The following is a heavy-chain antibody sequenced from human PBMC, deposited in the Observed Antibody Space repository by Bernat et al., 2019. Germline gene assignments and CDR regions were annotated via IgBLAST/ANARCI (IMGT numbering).Heavy chain of an antibody. CDR2: IYSGGDT. CDR1: GFTVSSNY. V-gene: IGHV3-66*01. Sequence: EVQLVESGGGLVQPGGSLRLSCAVSGFTVSSNYMSWVRQAPEKGLEWVSVIYSGGDTYYADSVKGRFAVSRDNSENTLDLQMTSLRAEDTAVYYCARNGGVDRPFGYWGQGALVTVSP. CDR3: ARNGGVDRPFGY. J-gene: IGHJ4*02. D-gene: IGHD2-8*02.